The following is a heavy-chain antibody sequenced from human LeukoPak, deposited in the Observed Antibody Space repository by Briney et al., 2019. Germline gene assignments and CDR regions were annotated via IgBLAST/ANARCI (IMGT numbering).Heavy chain of an antibody. CDR1: GYTFTSYA. CDR3: ARGEVVAATGYYYGMDV. D-gene: IGHD2-15*01. CDR2: INTNTGNP. J-gene: IGHJ6*02. Sequence: ASVKVSCKASGYTFTSYAMNWVRQAPGQGLEWMGWINTNTGNPTYAQGFTGRFVFSLDTSVSTAYLQISSLKAEDTAVYYCARGEVVAATGYYYGMDVWGQGTTVTVSS. V-gene: IGHV7-4-1*02.